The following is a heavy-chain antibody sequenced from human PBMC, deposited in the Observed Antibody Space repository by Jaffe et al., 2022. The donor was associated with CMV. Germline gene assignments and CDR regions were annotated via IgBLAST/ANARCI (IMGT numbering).Heavy chain of an antibody. J-gene: IGHJ5*02. V-gene: IGHV1-58*02. CDR1: GFTFTSSA. CDR2: IVVGSGNT. Sequence: QMQLVQSGPEVKKPGTSVKVSCKASGFTFTSSAMQWVRQARGQRLEWIGWIVVGSGNTNYAQKFQERVTITRDMSTSTAYMELSSLRSEDTAVYYCAADIYSSSWYKGWFDPWGQGTLVTVSS. CDR3: AADIYSSSWYKGWFDP. D-gene: IGHD6-13*01.